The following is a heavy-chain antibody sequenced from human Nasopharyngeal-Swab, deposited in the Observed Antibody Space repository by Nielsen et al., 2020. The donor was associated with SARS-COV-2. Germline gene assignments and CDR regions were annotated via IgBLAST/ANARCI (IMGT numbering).Heavy chain of an antibody. CDR3: ARTAAFCGDDCYSEYFQN. CDR2: VGHRENKF. Sequence: GESLKISCAASGFIFSTFNINWVRQTPGKGLEWVSTVGHRENKFWYADSVKGRFTISRDNANSAVYLQMNNLKVDDTAVYYCARTAAFCGDDCYSEYFQNWGQGTLVSVAS. V-gene: IGHV3-21*01. CDR1: GFIFSTFN. D-gene: IGHD2-21*02. J-gene: IGHJ1*01.